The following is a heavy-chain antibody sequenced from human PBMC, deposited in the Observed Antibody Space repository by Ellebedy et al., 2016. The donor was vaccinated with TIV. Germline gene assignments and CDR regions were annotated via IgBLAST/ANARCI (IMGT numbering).Heavy chain of an antibody. V-gene: IGHV3-69-1*01. Sequence: GESLKISCAASGFTFSDYYMTWIRQAPGKGLEWVSYIDRGSTIYYGDSVKGRFTISRDNSKNTLDLQMNSLRAEDTAVYFCAKSYGDSAMLIWAFDIWGQGTMVTVSS. J-gene: IGHJ3*02. CDR1: GFTFSDYY. D-gene: IGHD5-18*01. CDR2: IDRGSTI. CDR3: AKSYGDSAMLIWAFDI.